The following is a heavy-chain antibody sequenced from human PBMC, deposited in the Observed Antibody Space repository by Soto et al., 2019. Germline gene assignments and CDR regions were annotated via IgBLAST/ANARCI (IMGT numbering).Heavy chain of an antibody. CDR1: GYTFTSYG. Sequence: ASVKVSCKASGYTFTSYGISWVRQAPGQGLEWMGWISAYNGNTSYAQKLQGRVTMTTDTSTSTAYMELRSLRSDDTAVYYCARDRAGLLGYCSGGSCRDAFDIWGQGTMVTVSS. CDR3: ARDRAGLLGYCSGGSCRDAFDI. J-gene: IGHJ3*02. D-gene: IGHD2-15*01. CDR2: ISAYNGNT. V-gene: IGHV1-18*01.